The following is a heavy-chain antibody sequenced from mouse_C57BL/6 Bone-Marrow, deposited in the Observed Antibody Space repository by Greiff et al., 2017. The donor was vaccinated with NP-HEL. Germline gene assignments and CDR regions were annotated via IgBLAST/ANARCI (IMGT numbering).Heavy chain of an antibody. CDR1: GFTFSDYY. J-gene: IGHJ2*01. D-gene: IGHD3-2*02. CDR2: ISNGGGST. Sequence: EVQLVESGGGLVQPGGSLKLSCAASGFTFSDYYMYWVRQTPEKRLEWVAYISNGGGSTYYPDTVKGRFTISRDNAKNTLYLQMSRLKSEDTAMYYCARHWGAQPYYFDYWGQGTTLTVSS. V-gene: IGHV5-12*01. CDR3: ARHWGAQPYYFDY.